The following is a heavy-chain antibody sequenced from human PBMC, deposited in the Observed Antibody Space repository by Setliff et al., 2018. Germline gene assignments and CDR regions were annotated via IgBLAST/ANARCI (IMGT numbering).Heavy chain of an antibody. CDR3: ARVVDMGWFDP. V-gene: IGHV3-20*04. Sequence: PGGSLRLSCAASGFTFDDYGMTWVRQAPGKGLEWVSGINWNGGSTGYVDSVKGRFTISRDNAKNSLYLQMNSLRVEDTAVYYCARVVDMGWFDPWGQGTLVTVSS. CDR2: INWNGGST. CDR1: GFTFDDYG. J-gene: IGHJ5*02.